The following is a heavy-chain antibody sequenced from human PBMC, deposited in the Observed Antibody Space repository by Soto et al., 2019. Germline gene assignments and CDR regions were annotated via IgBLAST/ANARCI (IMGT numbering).Heavy chain of an antibody. Sequence: TGGSLRLSCAASGFTFSSYAVHWVRQAPGKGLEYVSAISSNGGSTYYADSVKGRFTISRDNSKNTLYLQMGSLRADDMAVYYCARGSYYDSSGNYYFDYWGQGTLVTVSS. J-gene: IGHJ4*02. CDR2: ISSNGGST. D-gene: IGHD3-22*01. CDR1: GFTFSSYA. CDR3: ARGSYYDSSGNYYFDY. V-gene: IGHV3-64*02.